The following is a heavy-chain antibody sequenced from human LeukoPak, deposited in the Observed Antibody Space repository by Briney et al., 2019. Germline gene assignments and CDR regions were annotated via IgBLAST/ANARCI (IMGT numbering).Heavy chain of an antibody. J-gene: IGHJ4*02. V-gene: IGHV3-21*01. D-gene: IGHD2-2*01. CDR1: GLTFSSYS. CDR2: ITVDSRYI. CDR3: ARAPTVLVGYCSSSSCQADY. Sequence: PGRSLRLSCSASGLTFSSYSMDWVRQAPGEGREWVSAITVDSRYIYYADSVRGRYTISRDNAENSLYPQMNSLRVEDTGVYSCARAPTVLVGYCSSSSCQADYWGQGTLVTVSS.